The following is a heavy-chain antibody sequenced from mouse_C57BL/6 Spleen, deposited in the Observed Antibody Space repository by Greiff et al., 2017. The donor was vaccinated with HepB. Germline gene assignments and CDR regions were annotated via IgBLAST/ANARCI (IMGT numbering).Heavy chain of an antibody. CDR3: ARDGYDYDVDAWFAY. CDR1: GYAFSSYW. CDR2: IYPGDGDT. V-gene: IGHV1-80*01. D-gene: IGHD2-4*01. J-gene: IGHJ3*01. Sequence: QVQLKQSGAELVKPGASVKISCKASGYAFSSYWMNWVKQRPGKGLEWIGQIYPGDGDTNYNGKFKGKATLTADKSSSTAYMQLSSLTSEDSAVYFCARDGYDYDVDAWFAYWGQGTLVTVSA.